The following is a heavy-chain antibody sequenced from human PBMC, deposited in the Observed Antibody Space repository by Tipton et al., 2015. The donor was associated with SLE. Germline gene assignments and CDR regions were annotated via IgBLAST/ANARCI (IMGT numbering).Heavy chain of an antibody. Sequence: TLSLTCNVSGGSINSYYWSWIRQPPGKGLEYIGYIYDTGRTNYNPSLKSRVTISVDTSKIQFSLRLTSVTAADTAVYYCARAIGAHYFNLWGQGTLVTVSS. V-gene: IGHV4-59*12. J-gene: IGHJ4*02. CDR1: GGSINSYY. CDR3: ARAIGAHYFNL. D-gene: IGHD3-16*01. CDR2: IYDTGRT.